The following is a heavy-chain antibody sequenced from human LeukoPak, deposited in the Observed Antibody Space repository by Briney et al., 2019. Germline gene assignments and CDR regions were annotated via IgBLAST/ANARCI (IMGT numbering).Heavy chain of an antibody. J-gene: IGHJ4*02. V-gene: IGHV3-74*01. Sequence: GGSLRLSCAASGFDFSSNWMHWVRHAPEQGLVWVSRIKGDGVSTNYADSVKGRFTISRDIAKNTLYLQMNSLRAEDTGVYYCAKDHYWSIDYWGRGTLVTVSS. CDR3: AKDHYWSIDY. D-gene: IGHD3-3*01. CDR1: GFDFSSNW. CDR2: IKGDGVST.